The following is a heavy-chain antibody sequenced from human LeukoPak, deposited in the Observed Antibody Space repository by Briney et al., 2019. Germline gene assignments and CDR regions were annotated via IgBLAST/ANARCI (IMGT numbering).Heavy chain of an antibody. CDR1: GYTFTSYG. CDR3: ARDIKGLVGATAGGFDY. J-gene: IGHJ4*02. Sequence: ASVKVSCKASGYTFTSYGISWVRQAPGQGLEWMGWISAYNGNTNYARKLQGRVTMTTDTSTSTAYMELRSLRSDDTAVYYCARDIKGLVGATAGGFDYWGQGTLVTVSS. D-gene: IGHD1-26*01. V-gene: IGHV1-18*01. CDR2: ISAYNGNT.